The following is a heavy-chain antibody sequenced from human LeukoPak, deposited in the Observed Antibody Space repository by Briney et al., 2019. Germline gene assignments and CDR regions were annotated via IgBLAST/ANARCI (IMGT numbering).Heavy chain of an antibody. J-gene: IGHJ4*02. D-gene: IGHD2-21*02. CDR1: GFTFSSYW. CDR2: LSPDGSTS. CDR3: ARDNAYVVVTAIPNFDY. Sequence: GGSLRLSCAASGFTFSSYWMHWVRQAPGKGLVWVSRLSPDGSTSIYADSVKGRFTVSRDNAKNSLYLQMNSLRAEDTAVYYCARDNAYVVVTAIPNFDYWGQGTLVTVSS. V-gene: IGHV3-74*01.